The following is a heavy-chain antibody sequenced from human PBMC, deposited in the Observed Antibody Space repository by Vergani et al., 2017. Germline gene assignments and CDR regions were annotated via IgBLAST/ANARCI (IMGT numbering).Heavy chain of an antibody. V-gene: IGHV4-34*01. CDR3: ARLDYRAGFDP. CDR1: GWSFSGYY. J-gene: IGHJ5*02. Sequence: QVQLQQWGAGLLKPSETLSLTCAVYGWSFSGYYWSWIRQPPGKGLEWIGEINHSGSTNYNPSLKSRVTISVDTSKNQFSLKLSAVTAADTAVYYCARLDYRAGFDPWGQGTLVTVSS. CDR2: INHSGST. D-gene: IGHD3-10*01.